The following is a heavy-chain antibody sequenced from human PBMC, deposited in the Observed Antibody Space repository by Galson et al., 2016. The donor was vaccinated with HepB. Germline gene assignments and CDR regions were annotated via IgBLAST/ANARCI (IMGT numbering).Heavy chain of an antibody. D-gene: IGHD3-22*01. CDR2: TSASGGST. CDR3: AKAEFRYYDGSGYYYDY. Sequence: SLRLSCAASGFTFRSYAMSWVRQAPGKGLEWVSATSASGGSTYYADSVKGRFTISRDNSKNTLYLQMNSLRAEDTAVYYCAKAEFRYYDGSGYYYDYWGQGTLVTVSS. J-gene: IGHJ4*02. CDR1: GFTFRSYA. V-gene: IGHV3-23*01.